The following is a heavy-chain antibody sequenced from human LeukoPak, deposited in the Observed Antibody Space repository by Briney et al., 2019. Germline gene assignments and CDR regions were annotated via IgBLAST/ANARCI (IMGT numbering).Heavy chain of an antibody. CDR1: GGSISSGGYS. CDR3: ARLVAATGNFDY. Sequence: SETLSLTCAVSGGSISSGGYSWSWIRQPPGKGLEWIGYIYHSGSTYYNPSLKSRVTISVDRSKNQFSLKLSSVTAADTAVYYSARLVAATGNFDYWGQGTLVTVSS. V-gene: IGHV4-30-2*01. D-gene: IGHD6-13*01. CDR2: IYHSGST. J-gene: IGHJ4*02.